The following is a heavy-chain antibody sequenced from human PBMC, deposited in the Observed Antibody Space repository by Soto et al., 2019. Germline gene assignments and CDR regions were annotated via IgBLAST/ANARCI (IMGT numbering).Heavy chain of an antibody. CDR1: GGSISSGGYY. CDR3: ARDRVDYGDYVLGWFDP. CDR2: INYSGST. D-gene: IGHD4-17*01. V-gene: IGHV4-31*03. Sequence: QVQLQESGPGLVKPSQTLSLTCTVSGGSISSGGYYWSWIRQHPGKGLEWIGYINYSGSTYYNPGLERGVTISVDTSKNKWSLKLSSVTAADTAVYYCARDRVDYGDYVLGWFDPWGQGTLVTVSS. J-gene: IGHJ5*02.